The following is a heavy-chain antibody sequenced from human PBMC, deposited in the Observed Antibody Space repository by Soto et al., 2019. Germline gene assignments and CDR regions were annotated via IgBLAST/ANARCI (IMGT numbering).Heavy chain of an antibody. CDR3: ARDERALYYYDSSGSLDY. V-gene: IGHV1-3*01. CDR2: INAGNGNT. J-gene: IGHJ4*02. D-gene: IGHD3-22*01. Sequence: ASVKVSCKASGYTFTSYAMHWVRQAPGQRLEWMGWINAGNGNTKYSQKFQGRVTITRDTSASTAYMELSSLRSEDTAVYYCARDERALYYYDSSGSLDYWGQGTLVTVSS. CDR1: GYTFTSYA.